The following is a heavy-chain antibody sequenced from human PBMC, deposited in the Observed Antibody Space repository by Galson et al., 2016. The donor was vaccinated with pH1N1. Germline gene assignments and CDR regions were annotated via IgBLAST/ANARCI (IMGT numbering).Heavy chain of an antibody. CDR3: ARPQSLATPAFFFDS. V-gene: IGHV5-51*03. D-gene: IGHD6-13*01. Sequence: QSGAEVKKPGESLKISCRASGYTFTNYWIGWVRQVPGKGLEWMAIIYPGDSDARYSPSFQGRVTISADKSISTAYLHWRSLKASDTAIYYCARPQSLATPAFFFDSWGRGTLVTVSS. CDR2: IYPGDSDA. CDR1: GYTFTNYW. J-gene: IGHJ4*02.